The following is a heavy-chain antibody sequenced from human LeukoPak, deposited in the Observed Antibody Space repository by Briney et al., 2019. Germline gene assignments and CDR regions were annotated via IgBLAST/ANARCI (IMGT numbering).Heavy chain of an antibody. V-gene: IGHV1-2*02. J-gene: IGHJ6*02. CDR1: GYTFTGYY. D-gene: IGHD5-12*01. CDR2: INPNSGGT. CDR3: ARARGATWAEYYYYGMDV. Sequence: ASVKVSCKASGYTFTGYYMHWVRRAPGQGLEWMGWINPNSGGTNYAQKFQGRVTMTRDTSISTAYMELSRLRSDDTAVYYCARARGATWAEYYYYGMDVWGQGTTVTVSS.